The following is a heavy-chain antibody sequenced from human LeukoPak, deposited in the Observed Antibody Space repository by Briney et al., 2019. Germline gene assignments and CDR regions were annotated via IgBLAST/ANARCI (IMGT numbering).Heavy chain of an antibody. Sequence: EASVKVSCKASGYTFTGYYMHWVRQAPGQGLEWMGWINPNSGGTNYAQKFQGRVTMTRDTSISTAYMELSRLRSDDTAVYYCARDLAPPYCSGGSCYFVQAFDIWGQGTMVTVSS. V-gene: IGHV1-2*02. CDR1: GYTFTGYY. J-gene: IGHJ3*02. D-gene: IGHD2-15*01. CDR3: ARDLAPPYCSGGSCYFVQAFDI. CDR2: INPNSGGT.